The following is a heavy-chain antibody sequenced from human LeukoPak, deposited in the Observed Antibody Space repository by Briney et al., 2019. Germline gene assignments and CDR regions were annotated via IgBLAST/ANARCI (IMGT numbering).Heavy chain of an antibody. CDR2: IRSKAYGGTT. Sequence: GGSLRLSCTASGFTFGDYAMSWFRQAPGKGLEWVGFIRSKAYGGTTEYAASVKGRFTISRDDSKSIAYLQMNSLKTEDTAVYFCTRAYDSTGSIDYWGQGTLVTVSS. V-gene: IGHV3-49*03. D-gene: IGHD3-22*01. J-gene: IGHJ4*02. CDR3: TRAYDSTGSIDY. CDR1: GFTFGDYA.